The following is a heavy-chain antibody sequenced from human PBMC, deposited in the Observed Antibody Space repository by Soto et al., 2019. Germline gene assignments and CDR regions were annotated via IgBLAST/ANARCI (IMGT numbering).Heavy chain of an antibody. Sequence: EVQLVESGGGLIQPGGSLRLSCAVSGFTVSYNYMNWVRQAPGKGLEWVSVIYRGGDTFYADSVKGRFTISRDNSKNTLYLQMNSLRADDTAVYYCAKDSDSGSYCDYWGRGTLVTVSS. CDR1: GFTVSYNY. D-gene: IGHD1-26*01. V-gene: IGHV3-53*01. J-gene: IGHJ4*02. CDR2: IYRGGDT. CDR3: AKDSDSGSYCDY.